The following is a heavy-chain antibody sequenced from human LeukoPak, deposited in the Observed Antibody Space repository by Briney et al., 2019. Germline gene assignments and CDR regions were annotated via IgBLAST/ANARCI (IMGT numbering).Heavy chain of an antibody. D-gene: IGHD2-21*02. CDR3: ARHDSVVYYGMDV. CDR1: GGSIRSYY. J-gene: IGHJ6*02. CDR2: IYYSGST. Sequence: SETLSLTCTVSGGSIRSYYWSWIRQPPGKGLEWIGYIYYSGSTKYNPSLKSRVTISVDTSKNQFSLNVSSVTAADTAVYYCARHDSVVYYGMDVWGQGTTVTVSS. V-gene: IGHV4-59*08.